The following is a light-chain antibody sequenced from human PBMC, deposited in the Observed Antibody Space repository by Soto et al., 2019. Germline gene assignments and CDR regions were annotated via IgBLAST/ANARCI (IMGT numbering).Light chain of an antibody. CDR1: QRISTN. CDR2: DAS. V-gene: IGKV3-11*01. Sequence: EIVMTQSPATLSVSPGESATLSCRASQRISTNLAWYQHKRGQAPRLLIYDASNRATGIPARFSGSGSGTDFTLTISSLEPEDFAVYCCQQRSSWPITFGQGTRLEI. CDR3: QQRSSWPIT. J-gene: IGKJ5*01.